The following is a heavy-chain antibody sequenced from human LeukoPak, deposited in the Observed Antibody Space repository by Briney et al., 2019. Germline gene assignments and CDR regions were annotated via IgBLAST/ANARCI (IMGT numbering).Heavy chain of an antibody. J-gene: IGHJ4*02. D-gene: IGHD2-2*03. CDR3: TTEGGYCSSIRCFDFDH. CDR1: GFSFTYAW. Sequence: GGSLRLSCAASGFSFTYAWMNWVRQVPGRGLEWVGRIRSDTDGWTIDYAAPAKGRFTIARDDLGKTVFLQMKSLKTEDTAVYYCTTEGGYCSSIRCFDFDHWGQGTLVTVSS. V-gene: IGHV3-15*01. CDR2: IRSDTDGWTI.